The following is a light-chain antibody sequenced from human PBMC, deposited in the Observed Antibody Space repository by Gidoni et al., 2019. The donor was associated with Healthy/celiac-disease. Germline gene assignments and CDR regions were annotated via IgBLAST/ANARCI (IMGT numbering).Light chain of an antibody. CDR3: QQDYNLPRT. Sequence: PGERVTLSCRASQSVSSSYLTWYQQKPGQAPRLIIYGASTRATSIPGRFRGSGSGTDFTLTISSLQPEDFAVYYCQQDYNLPRTFGQGTKVEIK. CDR1: QSVSSSY. J-gene: IGKJ1*01. V-gene: IGKV3D-7*01. CDR2: GAS.